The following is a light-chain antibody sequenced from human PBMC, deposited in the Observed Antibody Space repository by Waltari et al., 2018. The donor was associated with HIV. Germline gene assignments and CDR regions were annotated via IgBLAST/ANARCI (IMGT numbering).Light chain of an antibody. J-gene: IGLJ2*01. V-gene: IGLV3-1*01. CDR2: HNS. CDR3: QAWDANRVI. CDR1: KLADKF. Sequence: TQPPSVSVSSGQTASITCSGEKLADKFPCWYQKKPGQPPILLVSHNSRRPPGVPERFSASKSANTATLTIRGAQPLDESEYFCQAWDANRVIFGGGTTLTVL.